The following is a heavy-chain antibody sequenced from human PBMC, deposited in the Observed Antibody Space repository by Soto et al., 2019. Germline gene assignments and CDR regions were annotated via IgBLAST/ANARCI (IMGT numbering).Heavy chain of an antibody. D-gene: IGHD4-17*01. CDR1: GGSISSGGYS. V-gene: IGHV4-30-2*01. CDR2: IYQSGST. Sequence: QLQLQESGSGLVKPSQTLSLTCAVSGGSISSGGYSWSWIRQPPGKGLEWIGYIYQSGSTYYNPSLKSRVTISVDRSKNRFSLTLSSVTAADTAVYYCASGMTTVTTLDYWGQGTLVAVSS. CDR3: ASGMTTVTTLDY. J-gene: IGHJ4*02.